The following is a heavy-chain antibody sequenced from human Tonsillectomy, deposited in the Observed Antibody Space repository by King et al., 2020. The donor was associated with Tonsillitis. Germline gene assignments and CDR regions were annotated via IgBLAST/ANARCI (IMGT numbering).Heavy chain of an antibody. D-gene: IGHD3-16*01. CDR2: MYTNGET. CDR3: AAGQQPMGLDC. Sequence: VQLQESGPGLVKPSQTLSLTCSVSGESIRSGRHYWSWIRQPAGKGLEWIGRMYTNGETNYNHSLKSRVTISLDTSKNQFSLYLTSVTATDTAVYYCAAGQQPMGLDCWGQGTLVTVSS. CDR1: GESIRSGRHY. V-gene: IGHV4-61*02. J-gene: IGHJ4*02.